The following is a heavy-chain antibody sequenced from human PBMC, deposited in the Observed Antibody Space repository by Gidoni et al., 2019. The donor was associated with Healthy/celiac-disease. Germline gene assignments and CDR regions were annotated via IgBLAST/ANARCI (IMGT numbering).Heavy chain of an antibody. CDR1: GFTFGSYG. J-gene: IGHJ4*02. V-gene: IGHV3-30*18. Sequence: QVQLVESGGGVVQPGRSLRLSCAASGFTFGSYGMHWVRQAPGKGLEWVAVISYDGSNKYYADSVKGRFTISRDNSKNTLYLQMNSLRAEDTAVYYCAKELESLWFGELFDYWGQGTLVTVSS. CDR3: AKELESLWFGELFDY. CDR2: ISYDGSNK. D-gene: IGHD3-10*01.